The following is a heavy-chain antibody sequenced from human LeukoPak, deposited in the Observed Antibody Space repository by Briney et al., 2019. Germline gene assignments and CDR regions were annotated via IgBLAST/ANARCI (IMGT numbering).Heavy chain of an antibody. J-gene: IGHJ4*02. V-gene: IGHV4-39*01. CDR3: AAVEMATMGFDY. D-gene: IGHD5-24*01. Sequence: WIRQPPGKGLEWIGSIYYSGSTYYNPSLKSRVTISVDTSKNQFSLKLSSVTAADTAVYYCAAVEMATMGFDYWGQGTLVTVSS. CDR2: IYYSGST.